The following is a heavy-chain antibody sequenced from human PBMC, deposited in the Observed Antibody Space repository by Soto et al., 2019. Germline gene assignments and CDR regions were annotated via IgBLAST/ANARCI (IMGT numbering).Heavy chain of an antibody. D-gene: IGHD3-3*01. V-gene: IGHV2-5*02. J-gene: IGHJ4*02. CDR2: IYWDDDK. CDR3: AHRILRTVFGLVTTTAIYFDF. CDR1: GFSLTTSGVG. Sequence: QITLNESGPTVVKPAETLTLTCTFSGFSLTTSGVGVGWIRQSPGKAPEWLALIYWDDDKRYSASLKSRLTITKYTAKNQVVLTMASADPADTATYYCAHRILRTVFGLVTTTAIYFDFWGQGTPVVVSS.